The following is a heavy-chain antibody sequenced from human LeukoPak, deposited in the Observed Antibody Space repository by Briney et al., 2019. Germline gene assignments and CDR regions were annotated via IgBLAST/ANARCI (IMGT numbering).Heavy chain of an antibody. V-gene: IGHV3-53*01. J-gene: IGHJ4*02. D-gene: IGHD6-13*01. CDR2: IYSGGST. Sequence: GGSLRLSCAASGFTVSSNYMSWVRQAPGKGLEWVSVIYSGGSTYYADSVKGRFTISRDNSKNTLYLQMNSLRAEDTAVYYCASYSSSWYKGRYYFDYWGQGTLVTVSS. CDR3: ASYSSSWYKGRYYFDY. CDR1: GFTVSSNY.